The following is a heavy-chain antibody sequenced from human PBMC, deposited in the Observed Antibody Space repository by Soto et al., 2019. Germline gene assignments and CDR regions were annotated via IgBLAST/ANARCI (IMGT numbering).Heavy chain of an antibody. CDR3: AREIIPLTTDWYFDL. CDR2: TYDCGGT. V-gene: IGHV4-30-4*01. Sequence: QVQLQESGPGLMKPSETLSLTCTVSGGSISGGGYYWSWIRQPPGKGLEWIGYTYDCGGTYYNPSLNSRISISVDTSKNQFSLRLTSVTAADTAVYYCAREIIPLTTDWYFDLWGRGTLVTVSS. CDR1: GGSISGGGYY. D-gene: IGHD4-17*01. J-gene: IGHJ2*01.